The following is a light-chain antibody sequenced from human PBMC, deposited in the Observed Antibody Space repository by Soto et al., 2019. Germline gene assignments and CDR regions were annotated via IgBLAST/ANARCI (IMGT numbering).Light chain of an antibody. Sequence: IQMTQSPSTLSAYIRDRVTNTCRASQSISSWLAWYQQKPGKAPKLLIYKASSLESGVPSRFSGSGSGTEFTLTISSLQPDDFATYYCQQYNSYWTFGQGTKVDIK. CDR3: QQYNSYWT. V-gene: IGKV1-5*03. CDR2: KAS. J-gene: IGKJ1*01. CDR1: QSISSW.